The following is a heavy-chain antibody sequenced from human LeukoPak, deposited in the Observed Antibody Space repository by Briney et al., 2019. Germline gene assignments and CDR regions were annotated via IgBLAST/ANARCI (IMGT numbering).Heavy chain of an antibody. CDR3: ARRFHYDSSGYLPAFDWFDP. J-gene: IGHJ5*02. CDR1: GGSISSYY. V-gene: IGHV4-59*08. CDR2: IYDSGRT. Sequence: PSETLSLTCTVSGGSISSYYWSWIRQPPGKGLEWIGYIYDSGRTDYNPSLKSRVTISLDTSKNQFSLKLSSVTAADTAVYYCARRFHYDSSGYLPAFDWFDPWGQGALVTVSS. D-gene: IGHD3-22*01.